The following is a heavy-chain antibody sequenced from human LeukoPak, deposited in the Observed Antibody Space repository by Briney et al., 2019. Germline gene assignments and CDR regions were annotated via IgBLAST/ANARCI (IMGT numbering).Heavy chain of an antibody. D-gene: IGHD6-25*01. V-gene: IGHV3-33*08. Sequence: PGRSLRLSCAACLCTFSSYGLHGVSQAQGKGLECVAVIGYNGSNKYYADYVKGRFTISRDNSKNTLYLQMNSLRAEDTAVYYCIQDEVAAYWGQGTLVTVSS. J-gene: IGHJ4*02. CDR3: IQDEVAAY. CDR2: IGYNGSNK. CDR1: LCTFSSYG.